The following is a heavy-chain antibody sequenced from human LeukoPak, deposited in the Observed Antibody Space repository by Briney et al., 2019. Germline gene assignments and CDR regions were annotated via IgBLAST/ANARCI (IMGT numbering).Heavy chain of an antibody. D-gene: IGHD2-21*02. CDR1: GFTVSSNY. V-gene: IGHV3-66*01. Sequence: PGGSLRLSCAASGFTVSSNYMSWVRQAPGKGLEWVSVIYSGGSTYCADSVKGRFTISRDNSKNTLYLQMNSLRAEDTAVYYCASGRAAVVTQGLDYWGQGTLVTVSS. CDR2: IYSGGST. J-gene: IGHJ4*02. CDR3: ASGRAAVVTQGLDY.